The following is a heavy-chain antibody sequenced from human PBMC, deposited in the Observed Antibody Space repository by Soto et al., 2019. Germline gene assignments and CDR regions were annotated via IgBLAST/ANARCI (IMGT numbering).Heavy chain of an antibody. CDR1: GYTFTSYG. Sequence: ASVKVSCKASGYTFTSYGISWVRQAPGQGLEWMGWISAYNGNTNYAQKLQGRVTMTTDTSTSTAYMELRSLRSDDTAVYYCARDRAKSWNYGRGAFDIWGQGTMVTVSS. J-gene: IGHJ3*02. CDR3: ARDRAKSWNYGRGAFDI. CDR2: ISAYNGNT. D-gene: IGHD1-7*01. V-gene: IGHV1-18*04.